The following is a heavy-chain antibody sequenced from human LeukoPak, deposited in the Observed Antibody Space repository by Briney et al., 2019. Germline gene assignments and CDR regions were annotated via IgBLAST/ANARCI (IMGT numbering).Heavy chain of an antibody. CDR1: GGSISSGSYY. D-gene: IGHD3-10*01. V-gene: IGHV4-61*02. CDR2: IYTSGST. Sequence: PSETLSLTCTVSGGSISSGSYYWSWIRQPAGKGLEWIGRIYTSGSTNYNPSLKSRVTISVDTSKNQFSLKLSSVTAADTAVYYCAREGLLWFGELSSTVVDPWGQGALVTVSS. J-gene: IGHJ5*02. CDR3: AREGLLWFGELSSTVVDP.